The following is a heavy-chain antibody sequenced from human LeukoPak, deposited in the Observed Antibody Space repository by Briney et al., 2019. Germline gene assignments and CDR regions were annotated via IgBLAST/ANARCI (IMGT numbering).Heavy chain of an antibody. V-gene: IGHV3-23*01. J-gene: IGHJ4*02. Sequence: PGGSLRLSCAASGFTFSSYSMNWVRQAPGKGLEWVSTISGNGDSTSYAHSVKGRFTISRDNSKNTLYLQMNSLRAEDTAVYYCAKSKDNPLYYFDNWGQGTLVTVSS. CDR3: AKSKDNPLYYFDN. CDR1: GFTFSSYS. CDR2: ISGNGDST.